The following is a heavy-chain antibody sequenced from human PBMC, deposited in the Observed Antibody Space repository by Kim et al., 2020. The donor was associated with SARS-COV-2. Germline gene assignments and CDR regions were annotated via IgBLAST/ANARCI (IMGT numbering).Heavy chain of an antibody. CDR1: GFSLATSGVG. CDR3: AHNLPPLVYCGGACHSDVSGLDV. V-gene: IGHV2-5*01. D-gene: IGHD2-21*02. CDR2: IYWNDDN. Sequence: SGPTLVNPTQTLTLTCTFSGFSLATSGVGVGWIRQPPGKAREWLALIYWNDDNRYSASLKSRLTISKETSRNQVVLKMTNMDPVDTGTYYFAHNLPPLVYCGGACHSDVSGLDVWGRGTTVTVSS. J-gene: IGHJ6*02.